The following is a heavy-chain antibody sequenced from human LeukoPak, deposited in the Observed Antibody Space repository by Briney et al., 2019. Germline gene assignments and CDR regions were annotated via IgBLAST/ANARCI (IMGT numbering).Heavy chain of an antibody. D-gene: IGHD6-19*01. CDR1: GYSFTSYW. CDR3: ARLIAVAGKWFDP. CDR2: IYPGDSDT. Sequence: ESLKISCKGSGYSFTSYWIGWVRQMPGKGLEWMGIIYPGDSDTRYSTSCQGQVTISADKSISTAYLQWSSLKASDTAMYYCARLIAVAGKWFDPWCQGTLVTVSS. J-gene: IGHJ5*02. V-gene: IGHV5-51*01.